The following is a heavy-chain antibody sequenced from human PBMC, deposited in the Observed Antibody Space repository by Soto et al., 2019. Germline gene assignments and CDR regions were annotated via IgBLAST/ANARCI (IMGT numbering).Heavy chain of an antibody. CDR3: ARGRITMVRGVIIDY. CDR2: INHSGST. Sequence: SETLSLTCAVYGGSFSGYYWSWIRQPPGKGLEWIGEINHSGSTNYNPSLKSRVTISVDTSKDQFSLKLSSVTAADTAVYYCARGRITMVRGVIIDYWGQGTLVTVSS. V-gene: IGHV4-34*01. D-gene: IGHD3-10*01. CDR1: GGSFSGYY. J-gene: IGHJ4*02.